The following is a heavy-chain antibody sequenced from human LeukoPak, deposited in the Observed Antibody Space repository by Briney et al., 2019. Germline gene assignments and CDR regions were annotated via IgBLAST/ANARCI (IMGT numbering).Heavy chain of an antibody. Sequence: PSETLSLTCTVSGGSTSSYYWSWIRQPPGKGLEWIGYIYYSGSTNYNPSLKSRVTISVDTSKNQFSLKLSSVTAADTAVYYCAREVSSGWYGDYYYYMDVWGKGTTVTISS. D-gene: IGHD6-19*01. CDR1: GGSTSSYY. J-gene: IGHJ6*03. CDR3: AREVSSGWYGDYYYYMDV. CDR2: IYYSGST. V-gene: IGHV4-59*01.